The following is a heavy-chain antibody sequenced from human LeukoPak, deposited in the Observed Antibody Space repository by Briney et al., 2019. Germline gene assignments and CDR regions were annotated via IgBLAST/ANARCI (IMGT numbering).Heavy chain of an antibody. CDR3: ARVGGATAVTMYFEY. CDR1: GFTFSTYS. Sequence: GGSLRLSCAASGFTFSTYSMNWVRQAPGKGLEWVSYISSRSSSMFYSFSVKGRFIISRDNAKNSLYLQMNRLRDEDTAVYYCARVGGATAVTMYFEYWGQGTLVTVSS. J-gene: IGHJ4*02. CDR2: ISSRSSSM. V-gene: IGHV3-48*02. D-gene: IGHD1-26*01.